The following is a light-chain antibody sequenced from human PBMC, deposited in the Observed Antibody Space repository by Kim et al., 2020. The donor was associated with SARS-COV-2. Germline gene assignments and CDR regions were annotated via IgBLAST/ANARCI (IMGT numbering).Light chain of an antibody. Sequence: IQLTQSPSSLSASVGDTVTITCRASQGISSNLAWYQQRPGKAPSLLIYSAFTLHSGVPSRFSGSGSGTDFTLTITSLQPEDFATYHCQQHHSFPLTFGGGTKVDSK. CDR2: SAF. CDR3: QQHHSFPLT. J-gene: IGKJ4*01. V-gene: IGKV1-9*01. CDR1: QGISSN.